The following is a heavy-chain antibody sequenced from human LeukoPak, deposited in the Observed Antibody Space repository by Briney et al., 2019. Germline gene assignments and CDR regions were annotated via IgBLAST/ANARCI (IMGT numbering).Heavy chain of an antibody. D-gene: IGHD1-26*01. Sequence: SETLSLTCAVYGGSFSGYYWSWIRQPPGKGLEWIGEINHSGSTNYNPSLKSRVTISVDTSKNQFSLKLSSVTAADTAVYYCARGQTGGGSYWDYYYCYMDVWGKGTTVTVSS. V-gene: IGHV4-34*01. CDR2: INHSGST. CDR3: ARGQTGGGSYWDYYYCYMDV. CDR1: GGSFSGYY. J-gene: IGHJ6*03.